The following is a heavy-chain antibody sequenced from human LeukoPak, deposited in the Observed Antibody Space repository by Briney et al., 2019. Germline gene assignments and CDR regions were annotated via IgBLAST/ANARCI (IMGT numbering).Heavy chain of an antibody. CDR2: ISSSSSFI. V-gene: IGHV3-21*01. CDR3: ARDPRIAVAAHFDY. CDR1: GFTLSSYS. D-gene: IGHD6-19*01. Sequence: GGSLRLSCAASGFTLSSYSMTWVRQAPGKGLEWVSSISSSSSFIYYADSVKGRFTISRDNAKNSLFLQMNSLRAEDTAVYYCARDPRIAVAAHFDYWGQGTLVTVSS. J-gene: IGHJ4*02.